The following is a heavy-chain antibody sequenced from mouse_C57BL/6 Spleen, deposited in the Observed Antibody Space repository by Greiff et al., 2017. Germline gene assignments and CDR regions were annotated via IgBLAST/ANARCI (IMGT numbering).Heavy chain of an antibody. CDR3: ARESSYYRYVGV. J-gene: IGHJ1*03. Sequence: QVQLQQSGPELVKPGSSVKISCKASGYAFSSSWMNWVKQRPGQGLEWIGRIYPGDGETNYNRKFKGKATLTTDKSSSTAYMQLSSLTSEDSAVYCCARESSYYRYVGVGGTGNADSV. CDR2: IYPGDGET. D-gene: IGHD1-1*01. V-gene: IGHV1-82*01. CDR1: GYAFSSSW.